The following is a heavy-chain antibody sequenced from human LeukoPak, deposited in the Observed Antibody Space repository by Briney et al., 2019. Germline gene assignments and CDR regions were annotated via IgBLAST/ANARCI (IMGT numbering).Heavy chain of an antibody. V-gene: IGHV3-53*01. Sequence: GGSLRLSCAASGFTVSSNYMSWVRQAPGKGLEWVSVIYSGGSTYYADSVKGRFTISRDNSKNTLYLQMNSLRAEDTAVYYCARDWGTYCSGGSCFSGNAFDIWGQGTMVTVSS. CDR3: ARDWGTYCSGGSCFSGNAFDI. J-gene: IGHJ3*02. D-gene: IGHD2-15*01. CDR2: IYSGGST. CDR1: GFTVSSNY.